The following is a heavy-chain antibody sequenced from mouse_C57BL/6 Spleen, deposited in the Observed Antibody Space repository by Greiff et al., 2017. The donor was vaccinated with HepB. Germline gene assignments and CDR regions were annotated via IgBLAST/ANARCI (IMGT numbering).Heavy chain of an antibody. Sequence: EVQRVESGGGLVQPGGSLSLSCAASGFTFTDYYMSWVRQPPGKALEWLGFIRNKANGYTTEDSASVKGRFTISRENSPSILYLQMNALRAEDSATYYCASPSIYDGPYWYFDVWGTGTTVTVSS. CDR2: IRNKANGYTT. V-gene: IGHV7-3*01. D-gene: IGHD2-3*01. J-gene: IGHJ1*03. CDR3: ASPSIYDGPYWYFDV. CDR1: GFTFTDYY.